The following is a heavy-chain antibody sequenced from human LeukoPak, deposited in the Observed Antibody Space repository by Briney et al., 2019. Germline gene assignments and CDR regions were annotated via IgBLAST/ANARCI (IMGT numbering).Heavy chain of an antibody. CDR3: ARDLGGITLVQGVSMGDY. CDR2: IIPILGIA. CDR1: GGTFSSYA. Sequence: SVKVSCKASGGTFSSYAISWVRQAPGQGLEWMGRIIPILGIANYAQKFQGRVTITADKSTSTAYMELSSLRSEDTAVYYCARDLGGITLVQGVSMGDYWGQGTLVTVSS. V-gene: IGHV1-69*04. D-gene: IGHD3-10*01. J-gene: IGHJ4*02.